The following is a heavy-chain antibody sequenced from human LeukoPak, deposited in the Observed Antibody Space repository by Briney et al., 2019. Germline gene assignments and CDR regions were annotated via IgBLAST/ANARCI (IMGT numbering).Heavy chain of an antibody. J-gene: IGHJ2*01. Sequence: SETLSLTCTVSGGSISNYYWSWIRQSPGKGLEWIGYIYYTGNTNYNPSLESRVIISVDTSKNQFSLKLSSVTAADTAVYFCARDALYCSSSSCYRYWYFDLWGRGTLVTVSS. CDR1: GGSISNYY. CDR2: IYYTGNT. CDR3: ARDALYCSSSSCYRYWYFDL. V-gene: IGHV4-59*12. D-gene: IGHD2-2*01.